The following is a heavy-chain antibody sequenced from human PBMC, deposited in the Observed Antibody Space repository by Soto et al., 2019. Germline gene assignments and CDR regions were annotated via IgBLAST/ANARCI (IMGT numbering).Heavy chain of an antibody. CDR2: IDPSDSYT. D-gene: IGHD3-10*01. J-gene: IGHJ6*02. Sequence: HGESLKISCKGSGYSFSSFWITWVRQMPGKVLEWMGRIDPSDSYTDYSPSFQGHVTISADKSISTAYLQWSSLKAADSAIYYCAATDGSGSYYSYYYYEMDVWGQGXAVTVYS. CDR1: GYSFSSFW. V-gene: IGHV5-10-1*01. CDR3: AATDGSGSYYSYYYYEMDV.